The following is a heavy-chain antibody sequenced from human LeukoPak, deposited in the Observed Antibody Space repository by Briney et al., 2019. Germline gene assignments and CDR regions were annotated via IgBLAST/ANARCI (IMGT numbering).Heavy chain of an antibody. CDR3: ARQLGYCSSTSCYADKVDY. Sequence: SETLSLTCTVSGGSISSSSYYWGWIRQPPGKGLEWIGSIYYSGSTYYNPSLKSRVTISADTSKIQFSLKLSSVTAADTAVYYCARQLGYCSSTSCYADKVDYWGQGTLVTVSS. J-gene: IGHJ4*02. CDR1: GGSISSSSYY. CDR2: IYYSGST. V-gene: IGHV4-39*01. D-gene: IGHD2-2*01.